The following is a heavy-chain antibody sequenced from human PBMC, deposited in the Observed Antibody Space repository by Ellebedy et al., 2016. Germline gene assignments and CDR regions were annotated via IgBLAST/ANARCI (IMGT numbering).Heavy chain of an antibody. CDR1: GFTFSSYW. D-gene: IGHD2-21*02. CDR3: ARLSKGDCGSDCYLFDP. J-gene: IGHJ5*02. Sequence: GGSLRLXXAASGFTFSSYWLNWVRQAPGKGLEWVANINQDGSENHYVDSVKGRLTISRDNDKHSLFLQMTNLRDEDTAVYYCARLSKGDCGSDCYLFDPWGQGTLVTVSS. V-gene: IGHV3-7*03. CDR2: INQDGSEN.